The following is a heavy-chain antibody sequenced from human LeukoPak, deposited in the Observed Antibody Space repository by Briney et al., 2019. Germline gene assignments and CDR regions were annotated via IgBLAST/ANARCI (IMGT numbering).Heavy chain of an antibody. CDR1: GFTFSSHA. CDR3: AKGQSASSTFDS. V-gene: IGHV3-23*01. J-gene: IGHJ4*02. CDR2: IRGSSDVI. Sequence: GRSLRLSCAASGFTFSSHAMSWVRQAPGKGLEWISLIRGSSDVIEYADSVRGRFTISRDNSKNTVSLQMNNLRAEDTAVYYCAKGQSASSTFDSWGQGTLVTVSS.